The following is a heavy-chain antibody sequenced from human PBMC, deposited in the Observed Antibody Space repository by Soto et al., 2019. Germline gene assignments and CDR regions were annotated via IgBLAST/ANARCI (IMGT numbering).Heavy chain of an antibody. CDR1: GYTFTSYA. V-gene: IGHV1-3*01. D-gene: IGHD2-15*01. CDR3: ARDGPYCSGGSCYSGAWFDP. CDR2: INAGNGNT. Sequence: ASVKVSCKASGYTFTSYAMHWVCQAPGQRLEWMGWINAGNGNTKYSQKFQGRVTITRDTSASTAYMELSSLRSEDTAVYYCARDGPYCSGGSCYSGAWFDPWGQGTLVTVSS. J-gene: IGHJ5*02.